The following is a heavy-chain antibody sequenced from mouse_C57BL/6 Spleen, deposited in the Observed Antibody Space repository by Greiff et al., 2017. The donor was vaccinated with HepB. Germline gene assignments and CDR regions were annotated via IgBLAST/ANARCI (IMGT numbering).Heavy chain of an antibody. D-gene: IGHD4-1*01. Sequence: VQLQQSGAELVKPGASVKISCKASGYAFSSYWMNWVKQRPGKGLEWIGQIYPGDGDTNYNGKFKGKATLTADKSSSTAYMQLSSLTSEDSAVYFCARETGRGYAMDYWGQGTSVTVSS. CDR1: GYAFSSYW. V-gene: IGHV1-80*01. CDR2: IYPGDGDT. J-gene: IGHJ4*01. CDR3: ARETGRGYAMDY.